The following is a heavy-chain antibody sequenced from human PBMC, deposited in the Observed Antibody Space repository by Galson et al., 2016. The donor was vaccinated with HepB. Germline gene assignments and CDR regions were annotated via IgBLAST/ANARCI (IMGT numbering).Heavy chain of an antibody. V-gene: IGHV3-23*01. CDR1: GFAFSSYA. CDR3: AKVAPMGYFLDS. D-gene: IGHD3-10*01. Sequence: SLRLSCAASGFAFSSYAMSWVRQAPGMRLEWVSSISGSGDNTYYADSVEGRFTISRDNSKNTLYLQMNSLRAEDTAVYCSAKVAPMGYFLDSWGQGILVTVSS. J-gene: IGHJ4*02. CDR2: ISGSGDNT.